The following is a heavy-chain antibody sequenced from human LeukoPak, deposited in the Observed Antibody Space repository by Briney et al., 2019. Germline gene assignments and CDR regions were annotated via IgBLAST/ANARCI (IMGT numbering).Heavy chain of an antibody. CDR1: GFTFSTYW. J-gene: IGHJ4*02. CDR2: IKEDGSEK. CDR3: ARGKLIFDY. D-gene: IGHD3-16*01. Sequence: LGGSLRLSCAASGFTFSTYWMSWVRQAPGKGLEWVANIKEDGSEKYYVDSVKGRFTISRDNAKNSVYLQMNSLIAEDTAVYYCARGKLIFDYWGQGILVTVSS. V-gene: IGHV3-7*01.